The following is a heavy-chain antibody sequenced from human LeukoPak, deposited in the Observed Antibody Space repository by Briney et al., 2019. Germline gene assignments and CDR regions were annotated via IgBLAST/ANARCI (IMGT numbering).Heavy chain of an antibody. V-gene: IGHV3-23*01. CDR2: ITGGDGSS. Sequence: PGGSLRLSCVASGFTFTNYAMSWVRQAPGKGLEWVSSITGGDGSSYYADSVKGRFTISRDNSKNTLYLQVNSLRAEDTAVYYCAKWGDCDILTGYYVPDYWGQGTLVTVSS. J-gene: IGHJ4*02. CDR3: AKWGDCDILTGYYVPDY. D-gene: IGHD3-9*01. CDR1: GFTFTNYA.